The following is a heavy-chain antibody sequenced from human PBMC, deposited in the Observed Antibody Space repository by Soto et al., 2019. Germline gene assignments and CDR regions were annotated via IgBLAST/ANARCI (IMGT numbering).Heavy chain of an antibody. CDR2: MNPNSGNT. J-gene: IGHJ3*02. CDR3: ASPARNYDFWSGYSFDI. CDR1: GGTFSSYT. D-gene: IGHD3-3*01. V-gene: IGHV1-8*02. Sequence: ASVKVSCKASGGTFSSYTISWVRQAPGQGLEWMGWMNPNSGNTGYAQKFQGRVTMTRNTSISTAYMELSSLRSEDTAVYYCASPARNYDFWSGYSFDIWGQGTMVTVSS.